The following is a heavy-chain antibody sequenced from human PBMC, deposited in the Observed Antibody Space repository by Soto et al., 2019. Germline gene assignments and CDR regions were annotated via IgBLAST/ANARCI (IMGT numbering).Heavy chain of an antibody. CDR3: ARVPLTYYYDSSGYFRHMDV. J-gene: IGHJ6*02. CDR1: GGSISSGGYY. D-gene: IGHD3-22*01. V-gene: IGHV4-31*03. Sequence: SETLSLTCTVSGGSISSGGYYWSWIRQHPGKGLEWIGYIYYSESTYYNPSLKSRVTISVDTSKNQFSLKLSSVTAADTAVYYCARVPLTYYYDSSGYFRHMDVWGQGTTVTVSS. CDR2: IYYSEST.